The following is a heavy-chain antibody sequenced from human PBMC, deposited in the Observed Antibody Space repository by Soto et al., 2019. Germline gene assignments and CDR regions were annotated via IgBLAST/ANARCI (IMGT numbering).Heavy chain of an antibody. CDR1: GWSFSGYY. J-gene: IGHJ5*02. Sequence: SETLSLTCAVYGWSFSGYYWSWIRQPPGKGLEWIGEINHSGSTNYNPSLKSRVTISVDTSKNQFSLKLSSVTAADTAVYYCARDEVVPAAGWFDPWGQGTLVTVSS. CDR3: ARDEVVPAAGWFDP. CDR2: INHSGST. V-gene: IGHV4-34*01. D-gene: IGHD2-2*01.